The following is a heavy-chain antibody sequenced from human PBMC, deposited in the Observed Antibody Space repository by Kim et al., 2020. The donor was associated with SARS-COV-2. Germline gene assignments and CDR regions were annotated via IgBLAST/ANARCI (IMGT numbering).Heavy chain of an antibody. CDR3: ARGDVLRYFDWLSSGPQLGPIYYYYGMDV. D-gene: IGHD3-9*01. CDR1: GGSISSGGYY. Sequence: SETLSLTCTVSGGSISSGGYYWSWIRQHPGKGLEWIGYIYYSGSTYYNPSLKSRVTISVDTSKNQFSLKLSSVTAADTAVYYCARGDVLRYFDWLSSGPQLGPIYYYYGMDVWGQGTTVTVSS. CDR2: IYYSGST. V-gene: IGHV4-31*03. J-gene: IGHJ6*02.